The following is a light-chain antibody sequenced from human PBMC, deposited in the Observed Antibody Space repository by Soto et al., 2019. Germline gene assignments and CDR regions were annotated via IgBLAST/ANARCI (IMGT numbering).Light chain of an antibody. Sequence: DIVMTQSPLSLPVTPGEPASISCRSSQSLLHSNGYNYLDWYPQKPGQSPQLLISLGSNRASGVPARFSGSGSATDFTLNIARVEAEDFGVYYCMQALQSPYTFGQGTKLEIK. CDR1: QSLLHSNGYNY. J-gene: IGKJ2*01. CDR2: LGS. V-gene: IGKV2-28*01. CDR3: MQALQSPYT.